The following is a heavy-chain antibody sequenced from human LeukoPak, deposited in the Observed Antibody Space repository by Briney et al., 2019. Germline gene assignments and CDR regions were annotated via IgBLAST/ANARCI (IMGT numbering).Heavy chain of an antibody. CDR3: ARGPPARLDLYYYYGMDV. Sequence: SETLSLTCTVSGGFISSGGYSWSWIRQPPGKGLEWIGYIYYSGSTYYNPSLKSRVTISVDTSKNQFSLKLSSVTAADTAVYYCARGPPARLDLYYYYGMDVWGQGTTVTVSS. CDR2: IYYSGST. CDR1: GGFISSGGYS. D-gene: IGHD6-6*01. V-gene: IGHV4-30-4*08. J-gene: IGHJ6*02.